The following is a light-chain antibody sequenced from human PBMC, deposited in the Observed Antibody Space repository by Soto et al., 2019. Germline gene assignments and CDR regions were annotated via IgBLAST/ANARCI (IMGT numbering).Light chain of an antibody. V-gene: IGKV3-20*01. CDR3: QQYGRSWWT. CDR1: QSVSSDH. CDR2: GAS. Sequence: DIVLTQSPDSLTVSLGERATINCKSSQSVSSDHLAWYQQKSGQAPRLLIYGASNRATGIPDRFSGSGSGTDFTLTISRLEPEDFAVYHCQQYGRSWWTFGQGTKVEIK. J-gene: IGKJ1*01.